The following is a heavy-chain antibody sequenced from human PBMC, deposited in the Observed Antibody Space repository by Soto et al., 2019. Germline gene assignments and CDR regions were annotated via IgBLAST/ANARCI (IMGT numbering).Heavy chain of an antibody. CDR3: ASLQGPIAARVFWFDP. CDR2: IKQDGSEK. CDR1: VFTFISYW. Sequence: PGWSLRLSCASSVFTFISYWMSWVRQAPGKGLEWVANIKQDGSEKYYVDSVKGRFTISRDNAKNSLYLQMNSLRAEDTAVYYCASLQGPIAARVFWFDPWGQGTLVTVSS. D-gene: IGHD6-13*01. V-gene: IGHV3-7*03. J-gene: IGHJ5*02.